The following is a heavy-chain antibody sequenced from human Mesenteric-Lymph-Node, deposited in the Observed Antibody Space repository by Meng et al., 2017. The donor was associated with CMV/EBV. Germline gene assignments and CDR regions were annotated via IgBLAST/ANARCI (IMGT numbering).Heavy chain of an antibody. CDR1: GYTFTSYD. CDR3: ARGLRLVVPATTGAEDKYYFDY. D-gene: IGHD2-2*01. CDR2: MNPNSGNT. J-gene: IGHJ4*02. V-gene: IGHV1-8*01. Sequence: ASVKVSCKASGYTFTSYDIKWVRQATGQGLEWMGWMNPNSGNTGYAQKFQGRVTMTRNTSISTAYMELSSLRSEDTAVYYCARGLRLVVPATTGAEDKYYFDYWGQGTMVTVSS.